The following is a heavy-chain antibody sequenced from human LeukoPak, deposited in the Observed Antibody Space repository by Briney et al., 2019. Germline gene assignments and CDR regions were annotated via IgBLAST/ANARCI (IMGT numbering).Heavy chain of an antibody. Sequence: ASVKVSCKASGYTFTSYDINWVRQATGQGLEWMGWMNPNSGNTGYAQKFQGRVTMTRDTSTSTVYMELSSLRSEDTAVYYCARALAAAGMRGYFDYWGQGTLVTVSS. CDR3: ARALAAAGMRGYFDY. V-gene: IGHV1-8*01. CDR1: GYTFTSYD. CDR2: MNPNSGNT. D-gene: IGHD6-13*01. J-gene: IGHJ4*02.